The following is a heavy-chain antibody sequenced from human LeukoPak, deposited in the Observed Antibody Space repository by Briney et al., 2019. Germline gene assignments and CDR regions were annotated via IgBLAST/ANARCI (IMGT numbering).Heavy chain of an antibody. D-gene: IGHD3-10*01. J-gene: IGHJ6*03. CDR1: GYTFTSYD. Sequence: GASVKVSCKASGYTFTSYDINWVRQATGQGLEWMGRMNPNSGNTGYAQKFQGRVTMTRNTSISTAYMELSSLRSEDTAVYYCARRTGWFGELYHYYYMDVWGKGTTVTVSS. CDR3: ARRTGWFGELYHYYYMDV. V-gene: IGHV1-8*01. CDR2: MNPNSGNT.